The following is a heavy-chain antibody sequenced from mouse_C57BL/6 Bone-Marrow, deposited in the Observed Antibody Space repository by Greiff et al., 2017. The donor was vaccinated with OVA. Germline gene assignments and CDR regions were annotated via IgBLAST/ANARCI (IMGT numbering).Heavy chain of an antibody. D-gene: IGHD1-1*01. CDR3: ARDPIYYGSSCWYFDV. V-gene: IGHV1-18*01. Sequence: VQLQQSGPELVKPGASVKIPCKASGYTFTDYNMDWVKQSHGKSLEWIGDINPNNGGTIYNQKFKGKATLTVDKSSSTAYMELRSLTSEDTAVYYCARDPIYYGSSCWYFDVWGTGTTVTVSS. J-gene: IGHJ1*03. CDR2: INPNNGGT. CDR1: GYTFTDYN.